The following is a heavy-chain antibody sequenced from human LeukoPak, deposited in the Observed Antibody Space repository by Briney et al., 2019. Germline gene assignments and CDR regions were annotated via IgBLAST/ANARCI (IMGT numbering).Heavy chain of an antibody. J-gene: IGHJ2*01. Sequence: PSETLSLTCTVSGGSISSYYWSWIRQPPGKGLEWIGYIYYSGSTNYNPSLKSRVTISVDTSKNQFSLKLSSVTAADTAVYYCARGPGAVVTATPAYWYFDLWGRGTLVTVSS. CDR3: ARGPGAVVTATPAYWYFDL. CDR2: IYYSGST. V-gene: IGHV4-59*01. CDR1: GGSISSYY. D-gene: IGHD2-21*02.